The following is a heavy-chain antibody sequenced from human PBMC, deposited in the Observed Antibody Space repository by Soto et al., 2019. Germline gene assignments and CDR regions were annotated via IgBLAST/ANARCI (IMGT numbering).Heavy chain of an antibody. CDR3: AAVYYDIFAGYPDALDI. V-gene: IGHV1-58*02. D-gene: IGHD3-9*01. CDR2: IVVGSGNT. J-gene: IGHJ3*02. Sequence: SVKVSCKASGFTFTSSAMQWVRQARGQRLEWIGWIVVGSGNTNYAQKFQERVTITRDMSTSTAYMELSSLRSEDTAVYYCAAVYYDIFAGYPDALDIWGQGTMVTVSS. CDR1: GFTFTSSA.